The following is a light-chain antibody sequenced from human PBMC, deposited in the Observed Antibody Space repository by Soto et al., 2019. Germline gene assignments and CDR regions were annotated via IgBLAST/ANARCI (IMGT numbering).Light chain of an antibody. CDR3: QQAYTFPIT. J-gene: IGKJ5*01. Sequence: DIQMTQSPSSVSASVGDTVTITCRASHYIDSWLAWYQQKPGKAPKLLIYDASRLRTGVPSTFSGSRSGTDFTLTITDLRPEDFATYYCQQAYTFPITFGQWTRLDIK. V-gene: IGKV1-12*01. CDR1: HYIDSW. CDR2: DAS.